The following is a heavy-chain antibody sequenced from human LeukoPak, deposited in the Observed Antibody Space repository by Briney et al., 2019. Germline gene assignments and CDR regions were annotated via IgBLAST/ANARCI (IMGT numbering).Heavy chain of an antibody. CDR2: MYNRGGT. Sequence: SETLSLTCTVSGDSISNYYWSWIRQSPGKELEWIGYMYNRGGTIYNPSLKSRVTISTDTSKNQFSLRLTSVNAADTAVYYCARAEKAVTGTLDSWGQGTLITVSS. CDR3: ARAEKAVTGTLDS. J-gene: IGHJ4*02. V-gene: IGHV4-59*01. CDR1: GDSISNYY. D-gene: IGHD6-19*01.